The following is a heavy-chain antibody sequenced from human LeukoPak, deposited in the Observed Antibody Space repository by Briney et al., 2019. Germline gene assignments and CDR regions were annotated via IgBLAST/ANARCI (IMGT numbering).Heavy chain of an antibody. J-gene: IGHJ4*02. D-gene: IGHD1-26*01. CDR2: LHSSGNT. CDR3: AGGPWDFDF. Sequence: PGGSLRLSCAASGFSVSRNYWSWVRQAPGKGLQWVSVLHSSGNTFYADSVKGRFTISRDNSMNTLFLQMTSLRAEDTAMYYCAGGPWDFDFWGQGTQVTVSS. CDR1: GFSVSRNY. V-gene: IGHV3-66*01.